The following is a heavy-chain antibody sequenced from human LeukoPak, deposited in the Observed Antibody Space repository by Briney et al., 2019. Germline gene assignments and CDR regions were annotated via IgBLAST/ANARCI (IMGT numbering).Heavy chain of an antibody. J-gene: IGHJ4*02. CDR1: GGSFSGYY. CDR3: ARLGCSSTSCLFDY. D-gene: IGHD2-2*01. CDR2: INHSGST. V-gene: IGHV4-34*01. Sequence: PSETLSLTCAVYGGSFSGYYWSWIRQPPGKGLEWIGEINHSGSTNYNPSLKSRVTISVGTSKNQFSLKLSSVTAADTAVYYCARLGCSSTSCLFDYWGQGTLVTVSS.